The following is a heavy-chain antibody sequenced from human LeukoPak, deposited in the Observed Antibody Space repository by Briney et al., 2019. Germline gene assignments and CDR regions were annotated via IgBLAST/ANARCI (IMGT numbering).Heavy chain of an antibody. CDR3: ARTQAMAAAGLDDAFDI. CDR2: IIPIFGTA. V-gene: IGHV1-69*13. CDR1: GGTFSSYA. Sequence: SVKVSCKASGGTFSSYAISWVRQAPGQGLEWMGGIIPIFGTANYAQKFQGRVTITADESTSTAYMELSSLRSEDTAVYYCARTQAMAAAGLDDAFDIWGQGTMVTVSS. J-gene: IGHJ3*02. D-gene: IGHD6-13*01.